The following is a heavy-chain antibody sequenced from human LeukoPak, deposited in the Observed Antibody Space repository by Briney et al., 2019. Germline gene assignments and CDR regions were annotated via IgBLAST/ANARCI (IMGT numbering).Heavy chain of an antibody. CDR3: ARSRDYSNYGSFFDY. V-gene: IGHV4-61*02. Sequence: SETLSLTCTVSGGSISSSSYYWSWIRQPAGKGLEWIGRIYTSGSTNYNPSLKSRVTMSVDTSKNQFSLKLSSVTAADTVVYYCARSRDYSNYGSFFDYWGQGTLVTVSS. CDR1: GGSISSSSYY. D-gene: IGHD4-11*01. J-gene: IGHJ4*02. CDR2: IYTSGST.